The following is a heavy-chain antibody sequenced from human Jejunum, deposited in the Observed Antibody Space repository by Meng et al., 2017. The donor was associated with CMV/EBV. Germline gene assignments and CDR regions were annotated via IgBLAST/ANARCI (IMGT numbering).Heavy chain of an antibody. V-gene: IGHV4-31*03. J-gene: IGHJ4*02. Sequence: QVQLQGPGPGLVKPSQTLSLTCTVSGGSVSSGGYYWTWIRQHPGKGLEWFGHIYYSGSTFYNPSLKRRVIISIGTSKNQFSLNLRSVTAADTAVYYCARVSSGWDYFDYWGQGTLVTVSS. D-gene: IGHD6-19*01. CDR3: ARVSSGWDYFDY. CDR2: IYYSGST. CDR1: GGSVSSGGYY.